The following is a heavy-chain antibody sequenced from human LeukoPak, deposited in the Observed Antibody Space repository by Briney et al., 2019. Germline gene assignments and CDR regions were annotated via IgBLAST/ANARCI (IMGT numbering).Heavy chain of an antibody. CDR3: AGGYEEENY. CDR2: ISYDGSNK. V-gene: IGHV3-30-3*01. Sequence: EGSLRLSCVASEFNFRSFWMSWVRQAPGKGLEWVAVISYDGSNKYYADSVKGRFTISRDNSKNTLYLQMDSLRAEDTAVYYCAGGYEEENYWGQGTLVTVSS. D-gene: IGHD3-16*01. CDR1: EFNFRSFW. J-gene: IGHJ4*02.